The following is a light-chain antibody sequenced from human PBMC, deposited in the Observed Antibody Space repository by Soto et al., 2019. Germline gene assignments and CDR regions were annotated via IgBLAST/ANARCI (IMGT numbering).Light chain of an antibody. CDR1: QSVSIY. CDR3: QQRVDWLT. J-gene: IGKJ4*01. V-gene: IGKV3-11*01. CDR2: DAS. Sequence: EIVLTQSPGTLSLSPGDRATLSCRAMQSVSIYLAWYQQKPGQAPRLLIYDASNRVTGLPARFSGSGSGTDFTLTISSVEPEDCAVYYCQQRVDWLTFGGGNKLEIK.